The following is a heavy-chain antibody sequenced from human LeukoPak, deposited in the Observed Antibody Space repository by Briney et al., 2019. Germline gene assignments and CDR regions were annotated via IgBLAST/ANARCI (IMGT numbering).Heavy chain of an antibody. V-gene: IGHV3-7*01. J-gene: IGHJ4*02. CDR1: GFTFSNYW. CDR3: AGARITVAGSTFDY. CDR2: IKPSGSEK. D-gene: IGHD6-13*01. Sequence: PGGSLRLSCEGSGFTFSNYWMTWVRQAPEKGLEWVANIKPSGSEKHYADSVEGRFTISRDNAKNTVYLQMNSLRVEDTAVYYCAGARITVAGSTFDYWGQGTLVTVSS.